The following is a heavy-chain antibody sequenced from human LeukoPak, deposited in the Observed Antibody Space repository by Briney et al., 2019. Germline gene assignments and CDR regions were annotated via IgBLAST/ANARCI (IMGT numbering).Heavy chain of an antibody. CDR2: TSRSGGTI. CDR3: ARAAYYYDSSGYDDAFDI. CDR1: GFTFSDYC. Sequence: PGGSLRLSCAASGFTFSDYCMNWIRQAPGKGLEWVSYTSRSGGTIYYADSVKGRFTISRDNAKNSLYLQMNSLRAEDTAVYYCARAAYYYDSSGYDDAFDIWGQGTMVTVSS. V-gene: IGHV3-11*01. J-gene: IGHJ3*02. D-gene: IGHD3-22*01.